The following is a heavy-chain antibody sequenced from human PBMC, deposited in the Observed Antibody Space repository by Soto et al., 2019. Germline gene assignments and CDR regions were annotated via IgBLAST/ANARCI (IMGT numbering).Heavy chain of an antibody. D-gene: IGHD4-17*01. CDR2: IVVGSGNT. J-gene: IGHJ6*02. V-gene: IGHV1-58*02. Sequence: SVKVSCKASGYTFTGYYMHWVRQAPGQGLEWMGWIVVGSGNTNYAQKFQERVTITRDMSTSTAYMELSSLRSEDTAVYYCAADRGDYGGNSELDYYYGMDVWGQGTTVTVSS. CDR1: GYTFTGYY. CDR3: AADRGDYGGNSELDYYYGMDV.